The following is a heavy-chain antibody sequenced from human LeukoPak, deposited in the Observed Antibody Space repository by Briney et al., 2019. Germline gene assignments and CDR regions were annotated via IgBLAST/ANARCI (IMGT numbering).Heavy chain of an antibody. D-gene: IGHD3-9*01. J-gene: IGHJ4*02. CDR2: FDPEEHAP. CDR1: GLTFSESS. CDR3: ATSDYKVLTGYSFFEF. V-gene: IGHV1-24*01. Sequence: ASVKVSCKVSGLTFSESSIQWVRQAPGQGLEWMGGFDPEEHAPIYAQKFEGRVSVTADASTQTVYMDLSRLRSEDTAVYYCATSDYKVLTGYSFFEFWGQGTLVTVSS.